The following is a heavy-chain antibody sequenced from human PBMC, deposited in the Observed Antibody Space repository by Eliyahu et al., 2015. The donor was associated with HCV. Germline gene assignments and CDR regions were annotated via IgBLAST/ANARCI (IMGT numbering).Heavy chain of an antibody. Sequence: EVRLVESGGGLVRPGGSLRLSCGASGFTFSGFSMNWVRQAPGKGLEWISYIDTRNTVTHYADSVKGRFTISRDDGKNSLYLHMNSLRLEDTGVYYCTRDLDYDFIWATYRYGVHPGMDVWGQGTTVTVSS. V-gene: IGHV3-21*05. J-gene: IGHJ6*02. CDR1: GFTFSGFS. CDR2: IDTRNTVT. CDR3: TRDLDYDFIWATYRYGVHPGMDV. D-gene: IGHD3-16*02.